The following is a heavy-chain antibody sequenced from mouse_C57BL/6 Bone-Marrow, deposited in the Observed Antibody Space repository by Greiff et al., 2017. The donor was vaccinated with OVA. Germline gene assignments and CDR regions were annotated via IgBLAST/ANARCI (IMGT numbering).Heavy chain of an antibody. D-gene: IGHD1-1*01. CDR2: INPSSGYT. J-gene: IGHJ3*01. CDR3: AREYYGSSYPAWFAY. V-gene: IGHV1-7*01. Sequence: QVQLKESGAELAKPGASVKLSCKASGYTFTSYWMHWVKQRPGQGLEWIGYINPSSGYTKYNQKFKDKATLTADKSSSTAYMQLSSLTYEDSAVYYCAREYYGSSYPAWFAYWGQGTLVTVSA. CDR1: GYTFTSYW.